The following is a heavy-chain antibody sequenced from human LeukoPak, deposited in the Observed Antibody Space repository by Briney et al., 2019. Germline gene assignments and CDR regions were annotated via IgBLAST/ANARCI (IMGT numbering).Heavy chain of an antibody. D-gene: IGHD7-27*01. Sequence: PGGSLRLSCAASGFTVSSNYMSWVRQAPGKGLEWVSVIYSGGSTYYADSVKGRFTLSRDNARNSLYLQMNSLRAEDTAVYYCARGHWGLDSWGQGTLVSVSS. CDR3: ARGHWGLDS. V-gene: IGHV3-53*01. J-gene: IGHJ4*02. CDR1: GFTVSSNY. CDR2: IYSGGST.